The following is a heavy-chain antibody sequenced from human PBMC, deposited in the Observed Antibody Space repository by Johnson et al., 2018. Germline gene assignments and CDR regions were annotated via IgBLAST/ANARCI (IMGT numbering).Heavy chain of an antibody. J-gene: IGHJ3*02. CDR1: GGSISSYY. CDR3: ARRIAPAGSDAFDI. Sequence: QVQLQESGPGLVKPSETLSLTCTVSGGSISSYYWSWIRQPPGKGLEWIGYIYYSGRTNYNPSPTSRVTISVDTSKNQFSLKLSSVTAADPAVYYCARRIAPAGSDAFDIWGQGTMVTVSS. D-gene: IGHD6-13*01. CDR2: IYYSGRT. V-gene: IGHV4-59*12.